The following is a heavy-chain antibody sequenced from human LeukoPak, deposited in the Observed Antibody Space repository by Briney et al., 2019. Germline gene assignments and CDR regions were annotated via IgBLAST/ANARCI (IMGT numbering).Heavy chain of an antibody. V-gene: IGHV4-59*01. CDR1: GGSISTYY. CDR3: ARDRFAMVRGAANWFDP. J-gene: IGHJ5*02. D-gene: IGHD3-10*01. CDR2: INYSGNT. Sequence: SETLSLTCTVSGGSISTYYWSWIRQSPGKGLEWIGYINYSGNTNYNPSLESRVTISVDTSKNQFSLRLTSVTAADTAVYYCARDRFAMVRGAANWFDPWGQGTLDTVSS.